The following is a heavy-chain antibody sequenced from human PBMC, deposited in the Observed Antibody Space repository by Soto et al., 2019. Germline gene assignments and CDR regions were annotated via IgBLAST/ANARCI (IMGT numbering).Heavy chain of an antibody. CDR2: ISTYNGDT. Sequence: QVQLVQSGAEVRKPGASVKVSCKASGYTFTSSGISCLRQAPGQGLEWMGWISTYNGDTNDAPKLQDRVTMTIDRSTSTAYMKLRSLRSDDAAVYYCALGVAAPYYYYGIDVCGEGTRVTFSS. D-gene: IGHD6-19*01. J-gene: IGHJ6*04. CDR1: GYTFTSSG. CDR3: ALGVAAPYYYYGIDV. V-gene: IGHV1-18*01.